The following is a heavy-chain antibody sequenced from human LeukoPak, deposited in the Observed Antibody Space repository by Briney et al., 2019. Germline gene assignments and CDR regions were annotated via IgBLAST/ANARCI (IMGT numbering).Heavy chain of an antibody. V-gene: IGHV3-21*01. CDR2: ISGSSIYI. J-gene: IGHJ4*02. CDR1: GFTFSTYS. CDR3: ARDPPYYDSSGYYYDY. D-gene: IGHD3-22*01. Sequence: GGSLRLSCAAPGFTFSTYSMNWVRQAPGKGLEWVSSISGSSIYIYYADSVKGRFTISRDNAKNSLYLQMNSLRAEDTAVYYCARDPPYYDSSGYYYDYWGQGTLVTVSS.